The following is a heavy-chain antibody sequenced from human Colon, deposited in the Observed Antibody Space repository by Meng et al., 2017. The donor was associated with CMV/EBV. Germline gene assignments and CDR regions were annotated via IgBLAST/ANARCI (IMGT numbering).Heavy chain of an antibody. J-gene: IGHJ6*02. Sequence: SETLSLTCTVSGASLNRSPYYWGWLRQSPGKGLEWIGSVDYSGATYHNPSLKSRVTITVDTSANQFSLQLTSITAADTAIYYCARDRQRPGYFDTRLYGLDVWGQGTTVTVSS. D-gene: IGHD3-22*01. CDR2: VDYSGAT. CDR1: GASLNRSPYY. CDR3: ARDRQRPGYFDTRLYGLDV. V-gene: IGHV4-39*07.